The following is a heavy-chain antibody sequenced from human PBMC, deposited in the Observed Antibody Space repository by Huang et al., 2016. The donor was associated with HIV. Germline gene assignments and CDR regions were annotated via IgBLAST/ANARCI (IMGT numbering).Heavy chain of an antibody. D-gene: IGHD3-9*01. J-gene: IGHJ6*02. Sequence: EVHLVESGGDLVQPGGSLRLSCVASGFNFSAYWLSWVRQAPGTGWEWVAKIKQDGSEKNYVDSGKGRFTNSRDNAKNSVYLQLTSLRAEDTAVYYCARGGIYYDVLTGRHYYYNGLDVWGQGTTVTVSS. V-gene: IGHV3-7*02. CDR2: IKQDGSEK. CDR3: ARGGIYYDVLTGRHYYYNGLDV. CDR1: GFNFSAYW.